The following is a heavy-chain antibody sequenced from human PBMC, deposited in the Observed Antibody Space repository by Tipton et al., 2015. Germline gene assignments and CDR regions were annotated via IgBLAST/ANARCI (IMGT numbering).Heavy chain of an antibody. D-gene: IGHD5-24*01. J-gene: IGHJ5*02. CDR2: MHHNGDA. Sequence: TLSLTCTVSGYFISDGHFWGWVRQSPVKGLEWIASMHHNGDAYYNPSLGSRATLALDTPKNQFSLTLISATAADTAVYYCATLVDGYSRIPWGQGTRVTVSS. V-gene: IGHV4-38-2*02. CDR3: ATLVDGYSRIP. CDR1: GYFISDGHF.